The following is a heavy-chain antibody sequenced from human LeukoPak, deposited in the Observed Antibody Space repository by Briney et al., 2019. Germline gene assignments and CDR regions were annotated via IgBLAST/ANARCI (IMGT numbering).Heavy chain of an antibody. J-gene: IGHJ4*02. D-gene: IGHD6-6*01. Sequence: SETLSLTCAVYGGSFSGYYWSWIRQPPGEGLEWIGEINHSGSTNYNPSLKSRVTISVDTSKNQFSLKLSSVTAADTAVYYCARVIAARFDYWGQGTLVTVSS. V-gene: IGHV4-34*01. CDR1: GGSFSGYY. CDR2: INHSGST. CDR3: ARVIAARFDY.